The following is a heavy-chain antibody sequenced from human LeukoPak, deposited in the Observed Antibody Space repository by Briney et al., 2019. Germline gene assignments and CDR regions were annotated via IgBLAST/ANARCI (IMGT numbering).Heavy chain of an antibody. Sequence: SETLSLTCTVSGGSISSYYWSWIRQPPGKGLEWIGYIYYSGSTNYNPSLKSRVTISVDTSKNQFSLKLSSVTAADTAVYYCARIGHEDYYFDYWGQGTLVTISS. CDR3: ARIGHEDYYFDY. J-gene: IGHJ4*02. CDR2: IYYSGST. V-gene: IGHV4-59*01. CDR1: GGSISSYY.